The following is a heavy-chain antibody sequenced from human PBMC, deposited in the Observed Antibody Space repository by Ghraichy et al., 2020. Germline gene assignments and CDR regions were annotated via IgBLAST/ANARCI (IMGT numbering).Heavy chain of an antibody. CDR3: ARDWGYCNGGRCYPDAFDL. J-gene: IGHJ3*01. CDR2: IDSSSSYI. D-gene: IGHD2-15*01. V-gene: IGHV3-21*01. Sequence: GESLRLSCAASGLTFSSYTMNWVRQAPGKGLEWVSFIDSSSSYIYYSDSVKGRFATSRDNAKNSLYLQMNSLRVEDTAMYYCARDWGYCNGGRCYPDAFDLWGQGTMVTVSS. CDR1: GLTFSSYT.